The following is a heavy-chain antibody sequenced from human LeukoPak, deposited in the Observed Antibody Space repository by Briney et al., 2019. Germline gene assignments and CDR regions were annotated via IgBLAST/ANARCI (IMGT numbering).Heavy chain of an antibody. CDR3: ARYHAAASDAFDI. Sequence: GGSLRLSCAASGFTFSSYIMNWVRQAPGKGLEWVSSISSSSSYIYYADSVKGRFTISRDNAKNSLYLQMNSLGAEDTAVYYCARYHAAASDAFDIWGQGTMVTVSS. CDR2: ISSSSSYI. D-gene: IGHD6-13*01. J-gene: IGHJ3*02. V-gene: IGHV3-21*01. CDR1: GFTFSSYI.